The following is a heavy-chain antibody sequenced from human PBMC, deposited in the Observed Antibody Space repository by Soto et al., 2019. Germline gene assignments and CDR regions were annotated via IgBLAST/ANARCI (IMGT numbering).Heavy chain of an antibody. CDR1: GCSISSSNW. CDR3: AREIVGYTNPTDGWFDP. J-gene: IGHJ5*02. CDR2: IYHSGST. Sequence: SETLSLTCAVSGCSISSSNWGSWVRQPPGKGLEWIGEIYHSGSTNYNPSLKSRVTISVDKSKNQFSLKLSSVTAADTAVYYCAREIVGYTNPTDGWFDPWGQGTLVTVSS. V-gene: IGHV4-4*02. D-gene: IGHD2-21*01.